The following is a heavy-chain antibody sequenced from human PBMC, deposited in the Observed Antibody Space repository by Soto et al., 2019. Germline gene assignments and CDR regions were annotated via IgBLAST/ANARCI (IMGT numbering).Heavy chain of an antibody. CDR1: GFTFHSYA. V-gene: IGHV3-23*01. D-gene: IGHD1-1*01. J-gene: IGHJ4*02. Sequence: GSLRLSCSASGFTFHSYALNWVRQSPGKGLEWVSSISGSGGGTYYADSVKGRFTFSRDNSKNTLYLQMNSLRAEDTAVYYCAKFGMATTKRSPPYYIDYWGQGALVTVSS. CDR2: ISGSGGGT. CDR3: AKFGMATTKRSPPYYIDY.